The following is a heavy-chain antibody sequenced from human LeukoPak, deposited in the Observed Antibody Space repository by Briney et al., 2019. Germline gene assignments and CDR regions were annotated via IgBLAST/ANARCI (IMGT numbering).Heavy chain of an antibody. Sequence: GGSLRLSCAASGFMFAGFGMHWVRQAPGKGLEWVANIKQDGSEKYYVDSVKGRFTISRDNAKKSLFLQMNSLRAEDTAMYYCARDPANSYGYWYGMDVWGQGTTVTVSS. J-gene: IGHJ6*02. CDR2: IKQDGSEK. V-gene: IGHV3-7*01. D-gene: IGHD5-18*01. CDR3: ARDPANSYGYWYGMDV. CDR1: GFMFAGFG.